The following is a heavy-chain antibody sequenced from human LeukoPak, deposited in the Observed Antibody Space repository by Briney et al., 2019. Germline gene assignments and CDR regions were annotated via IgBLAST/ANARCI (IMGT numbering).Heavy chain of an antibody. CDR3: AKDMTTVTTLDFDY. V-gene: IGHV3-53*05. CDR2: IYSDNT. Sequence: PGGSLRLSCTVSGFTVSSNSMSWVRQAPGKGLEWVSFIYSDNTHYSDSVKGRFTISRDNAKNSLYLQMNSLRAEDTALYYCAKDMTTVTTLDFDYWGQGTLVTVSS. J-gene: IGHJ4*02. D-gene: IGHD4-17*01. CDR1: GFTVSSNS.